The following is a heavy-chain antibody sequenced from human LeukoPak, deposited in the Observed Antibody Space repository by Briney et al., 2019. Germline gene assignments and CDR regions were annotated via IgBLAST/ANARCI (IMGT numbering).Heavy chain of an antibody. Sequence: PSETLSLTCTVSGGSISSYYWSWIRQPPGKGLEWIGYIYYSGSTNYNPSLKSRVTISVDTSKDQFSLKLSSVTAADTAVYYCARGIAAAAVSGWGQGTLVTVSS. CDR1: GGSISSYY. V-gene: IGHV4-59*12. CDR3: ARGIAAAAVSG. D-gene: IGHD6-13*01. J-gene: IGHJ4*02. CDR2: IYYSGST.